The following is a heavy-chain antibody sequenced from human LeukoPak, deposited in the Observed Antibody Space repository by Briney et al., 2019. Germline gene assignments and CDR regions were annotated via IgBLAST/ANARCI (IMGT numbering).Heavy chain of an antibody. D-gene: IGHD1-1*01. V-gene: IGHV3-30*18. CDR1: GFTFSIYG. CDR3: AKDHDSSGMDV. Sequence: GGSLRLSCAASGFTFSIYGMHWVRQAPGKGLEWVAVMSYDGSNEYYADSVKGRFTISRDNSKNTLYLQMNSLRAEDTAVYYCAKDHDSSGMDVWGQGTTVTVSS. J-gene: IGHJ6*02. CDR2: MSYDGSNE.